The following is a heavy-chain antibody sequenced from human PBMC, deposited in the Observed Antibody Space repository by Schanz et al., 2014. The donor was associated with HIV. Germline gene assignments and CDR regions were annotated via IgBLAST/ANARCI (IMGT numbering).Heavy chain of an antibody. CDR1: GYTFTSFG. CDR2: ISPYNGYT. D-gene: IGHD1-26*01. CDR3: ARGLVGGGF. V-gene: IGHV1-18*01. Sequence: QVQLVQSGAEVKKPGASVKVSCEASGYTFTSFGVTWVRQAPGQGLEWMGWISPYNGYTDYAQKLQGRVTLTTDTSTSTAYMELRSLRSDDTAVYYCARGLVGGGFWGQGTLVTVSS. J-gene: IGHJ4*02.